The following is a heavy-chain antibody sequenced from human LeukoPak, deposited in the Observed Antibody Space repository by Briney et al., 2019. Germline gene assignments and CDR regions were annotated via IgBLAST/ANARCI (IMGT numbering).Heavy chain of an antibody. V-gene: IGHV3-23*01. D-gene: IGHD3-9*01. CDR2: ILGSGVTT. CDR1: GFTFSNYA. CDR3: AKWGDYDVLTGYYVPDY. J-gene: IGHJ4*02. Sequence: AGGSLRLFCAASGFTFSNYAMSWVRKSPGKGLEWVSAILGSGVTTYYADSVKGRFTVSRDNSKSTLYLQMNTLRAEDTALYYCAKWGDYDVLTGYYVPDYWGQGTLVTVSS.